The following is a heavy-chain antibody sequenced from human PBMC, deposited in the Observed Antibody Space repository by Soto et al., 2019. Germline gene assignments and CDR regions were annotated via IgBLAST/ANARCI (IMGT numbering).Heavy chain of an antibody. CDR2: ISYDGSNK. Sequence: GGSLRLSCAASGFTFSSYAMHWVRQAPGKGLEWVAVISYDGSNKYYADSVKGRFTISRDNSKNTLYLQMNSLRAEDTAVYYCARSARKRGHLASGYSYGYFDYWGQGTLVTAPQ. CDR3: ARSARKRGHLASGYSYGYFDY. J-gene: IGHJ4*02. D-gene: IGHD5-18*01. CDR1: GFTFSSYA. V-gene: IGHV3-30-3*01.